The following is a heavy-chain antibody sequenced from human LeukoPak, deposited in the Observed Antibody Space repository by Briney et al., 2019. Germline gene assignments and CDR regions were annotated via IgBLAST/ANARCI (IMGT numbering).Heavy chain of an antibody. J-gene: IGHJ4*02. V-gene: IGHV3-23*01. Sequence: PGGSLRLSCAASGFTFSTYAMSWVRQAPGKGLEWVSGISGGGGSTYYADSVKGRFTISRDNSKNTLYLQMNSLRAEDTAVYYCTRDYSGDYWGQGTLVTVSS. CDR1: GFTFSTYA. CDR3: TRDYSGDY. D-gene: IGHD3-10*01. CDR2: ISGGGGST.